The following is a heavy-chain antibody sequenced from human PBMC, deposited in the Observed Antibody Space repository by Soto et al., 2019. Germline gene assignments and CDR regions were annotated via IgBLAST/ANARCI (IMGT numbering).Heavy chain of an antibody. D-gene: IGHD3-9*01. CDR2: IYYSGST. Sequence: PSETLSLTCTVSGGSVSSGSYYWGWIRQPPGKGLEWIGYIYYSGSTNYNPSLKSRVTISVDTSKNQFSLKLSSVTAADTAAYYCARVRGQYFDWLLYAFDIWGQGTMVT. CDR3: ARVRGQYFDWLLYAFDI. J-gene: IGHJ3*02. CDR1: GGSVSSGSYY. V-gene: IGHV4-61*01.